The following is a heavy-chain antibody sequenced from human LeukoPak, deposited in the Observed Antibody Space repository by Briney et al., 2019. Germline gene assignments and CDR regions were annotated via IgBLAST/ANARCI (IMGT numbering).Heavy chain of an antibody. V-gene: IGHV4-30-2*01. CDR1: GGSISRGGYS. D-gene: IGHD2-21*01. CDR3: ARAGITIPWYFDL. CDR2: IYHSGST. Sequence: SETLSLTCAVSGGSISRGGYSWSWIRQPPGKGLEWIGYIYHSGSTYYNPSLKSRVTISVDRSKNQFSLKLSSVTAADTAVYYCARAGITIPWYFDLWGRGTLVTVSS. J-gene: IGHJ2*01.